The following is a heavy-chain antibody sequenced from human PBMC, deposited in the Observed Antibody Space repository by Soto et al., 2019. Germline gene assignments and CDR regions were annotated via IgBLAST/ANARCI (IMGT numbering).Heavy chain of an antibody. V-gene: IGHV3-30*18. CDR3: AKPGGGLVVPYKYAMDV. J-gene: IGHJ6*02. CDR1: GFIFSTYG. D-gene: IGHD2-15*01. CDR2: ISYDGSNK. Sequence: QVQLVESGGGVVQPGRSLRLSCAASGFIFSTYGMHWVRQAPGKGLVWVAVISYDGSNKYYSDSVKGRFPISRDNSKNTLDLQMNSLRAEDTAVYYCAKPGGGLVVPYKYAMDVWGQGATVTVSS.